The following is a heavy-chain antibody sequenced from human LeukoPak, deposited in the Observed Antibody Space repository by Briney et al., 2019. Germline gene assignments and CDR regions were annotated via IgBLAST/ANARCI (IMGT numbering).Heavy chain of an antibody. Sequence: ASVKVSCKASGYTFTGYYMHWVRQAPGQGLERMGWINPNSGGTNYAQKFQGRVTMTRDTSISTAYMELSRLRSDDTAVYYCARSGWFGELFNDYWGQGTLVTVSS. CDR3: ARSGWFGELFNDY. CDR2: INPNSGGT. D-gene: IGHD3-10*01. V-gene: IGHV1-2*02. CDR1: GYTFTGYY. J-gene: IGHJ4*02.